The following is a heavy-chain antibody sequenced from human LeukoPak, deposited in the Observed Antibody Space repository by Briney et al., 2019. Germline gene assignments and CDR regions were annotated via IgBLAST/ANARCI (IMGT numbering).Heavy chain of an antibody. CDR2: IFYSGTT. D-gene: IGHD3-22*01. CDR3: ARGGWNKFDY. J-gene: IGHJ4*02. V-gene: IGHV4-59*01. CDR1: GGSISSYY. Sequence: PSETLSLTCTVSGGSISSYYWSWIRQPPGKGLEWIGFIFYSGTTNYNPSLKSRVTISVDTSKNQFSLKLSSVTAADAAVYYCARGGWNKFDYWGQGTLVTVSS.